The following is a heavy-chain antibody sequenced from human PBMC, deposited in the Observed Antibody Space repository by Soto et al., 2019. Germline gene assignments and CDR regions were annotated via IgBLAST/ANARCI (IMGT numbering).Heavy chain of an antibody. V-gene: IGHV1-3*01. D-gene: IGHD3-3*01. CDR3: ARDRDYDFWSGPFYGMDV. CDR1: GYTFTSYA. CDR2: INAGNGNT. Sequence: QVQLVQSGAEVKKPGASVKVSCKASGYTFTSYAMHWVRQAPGQRLEWMGWINAGNGNTKYSQKFQGRVTITRDTSASTAYMELSSLRSEDTAVYYCARDRDYDFWSGPFYGMDVWGQGTTVTVSS. J-gene: IGHJ6*02.